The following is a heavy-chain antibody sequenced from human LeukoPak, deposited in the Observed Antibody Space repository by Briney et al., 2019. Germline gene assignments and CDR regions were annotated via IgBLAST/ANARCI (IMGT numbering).Heavy chain of an antibody. J-gene: IGHJ3*02. CDR1: GASISTYY. Sequence: SETLSLTCTVSGASISTYYWSWIRQPPGKGLECIGYIYYSGSTNYNPSLKSRVTMSVDTSKNQFSLKLSSVTAADTAVYYCGIINTVWNAFDIWGQGTMVTVSS. CDR2: IYYSGST. D-gene: IGHD1-1*01. CDR3: GIINTVWNAFDI. V-gene: IGHV4-59*01.